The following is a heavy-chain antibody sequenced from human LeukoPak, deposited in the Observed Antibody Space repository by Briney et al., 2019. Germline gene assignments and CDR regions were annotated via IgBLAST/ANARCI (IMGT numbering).Heavy chain of an antibody. CDR3: TRDRSRAEDD. CDR2: INQGGSDK. J-gene: IGHJ4*02. CDR1: GFTFSGHW. V-gene: IGHV3-7*01. D-gene: IGHD1-14*01. Sequence: PGGSLRLSCAASGFTFSGHWMSWVRQAPGKGLEWVANINQGGSDKYYVDSVKGRFTISRDNANNLLYLQMNSQRGEDTAVYYCTRDRSRAEDDWGQGTLVTVSS.